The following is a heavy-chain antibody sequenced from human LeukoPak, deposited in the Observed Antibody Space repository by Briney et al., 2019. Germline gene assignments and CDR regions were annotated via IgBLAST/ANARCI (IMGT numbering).Heavy chain of an antibody. CDR3: ARDLVGRGDPLLDV. D-gene: IGHD4-17*01. CDR1: GYTFTSYG. V-gene: IGHV1-18*01. Sequence: ASVKVSCKASGYTFTSYGTSWVRQAPAQGLGWMGWISAYNGNTNSAQKLQGRVTMTTDTSTSTAYMELRSLRSDDTAVYYCARDLVGRGDPLLDVWGKGTTVTVSS. J-gene: IGHJ6*04. CDR2: ISAYNGNT.